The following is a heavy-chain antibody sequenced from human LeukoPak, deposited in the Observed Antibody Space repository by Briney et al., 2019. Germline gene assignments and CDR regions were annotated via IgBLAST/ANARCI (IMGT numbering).Heavy chain of an antibody. CDR2: ISGSGGNT. J-gene: IGHJ4*02. V-gene: IGHV3-23*01. Sequence: TGGSLRLSCAASGFTFSSYAMSWVRQAPGKGLEWVSAISGSGGNTYYADSVKGRFTISRDNSKNTPYLQMNSLRAEEKAVYYCAKDGGGVTPFDYWGQGTLVTVSS. CDR1: GFTFSSYA. D-gene: IGHD2-21*02. CDR3: AKDGGGVTPFDY.